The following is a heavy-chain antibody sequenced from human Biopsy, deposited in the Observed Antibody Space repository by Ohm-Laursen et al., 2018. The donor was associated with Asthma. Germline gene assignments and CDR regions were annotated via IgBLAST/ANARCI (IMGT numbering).Heavy chain of an antibody. CDR2: INSVFGTT. Sequence: GSSVKVSCKSLGGTFNTYVIGWVRQAPGQGLEWMGGINSVFGTTTYPQKFQDRVTITADDFTSTVYMELSSLRSEDTAVYYCARKAGSCISRTCYSLDFWGQGTLVTASS. J-gene: IGHJ4*02. V-gene: IGHV1-69*01. D-gene: IGHD2-2*01. CDR3: ARKAGSCISRTCYSLDF. CDR1: GGTFNTYV.